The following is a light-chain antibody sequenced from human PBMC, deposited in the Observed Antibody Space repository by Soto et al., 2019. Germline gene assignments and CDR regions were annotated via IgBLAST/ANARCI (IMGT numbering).Light chain of an antibody. J-gene: IGKJ1*01. CDR3: QHYGSSRT. V-gene: IGKV3-15*01. CDR1: QSVSSN. CDR2: GAS. Sequence: EIVMTQSPATLSVSPGERATLSCRASQSVSSNLAWYQQKPGQAPSLLIYGASTRAPGFPARFSGSGSGTEFTLTISRLQSEDFAVYYCQHYGSSRTFCQGTKVEIK.